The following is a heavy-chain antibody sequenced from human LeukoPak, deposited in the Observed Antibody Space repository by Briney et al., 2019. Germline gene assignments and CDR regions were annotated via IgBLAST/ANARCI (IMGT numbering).Heavy chain of an antibody. V-gene: IGHV4-59*08. CDR1: GGSISSYY. D-gene: IGHD3-10*01. Sequence: SETLSLTCTVSGGSISSYYWSWIRQPPGKGPEWLGYIYYSGSTNYNPSLKSRVTMSVDTSKNQFSLKLSSVTAADTAVYYCARHPEWEREAGSTWGQGTLVTVSS. J-gene: IGHJ5*02. CDR3: ARHPEWEREAGST. CDR2: IYYSGST.